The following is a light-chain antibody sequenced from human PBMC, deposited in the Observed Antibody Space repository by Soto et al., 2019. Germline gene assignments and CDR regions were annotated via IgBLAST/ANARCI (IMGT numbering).Light chain of an antibody. CDR3: QQYGSSSPT. V-gene: IGKV3-20*01. J-gene: IGKJ2*01. Sequence: EIVLTQSPGTLSLSPGERATLSCRASQSVSCSYLAWYQQKPGQAPRLLIYDASGRATGIPDRFSGSGSGTDFTLTISRLEPEDFAVYYCQQYGSSSPTFGQGTKLESK. CDR1: QSVSCSY. CDR2: DAS.